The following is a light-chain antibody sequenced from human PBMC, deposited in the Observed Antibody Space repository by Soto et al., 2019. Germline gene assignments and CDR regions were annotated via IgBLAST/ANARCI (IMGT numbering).Light chain of an antibody. Sequence: QSVLTQPASVSGSPGQSITISCTGTSSDVGSYNFVSWYQQHPGKAPKVMIYEASKRPSGVSNRFSGSKSGNTASLTISGLQAEDEADYYCCSYAGSSTWVFGTGTKVTVL. V-gene: IGLV2-23*01. CDR1: SSDVGSYNF. CDR2: EAS. J-gene: IGLJ1*01. CDR3: CSYAGSSTWV.